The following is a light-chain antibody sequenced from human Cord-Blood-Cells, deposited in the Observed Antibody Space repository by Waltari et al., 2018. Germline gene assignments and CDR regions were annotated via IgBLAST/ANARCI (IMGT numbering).Light chain of an antibody. V-gene: IGLV2-23*01. CDR3: CSYAGSNTYV. CDR1: SSDVGSYNL. Sequence: SALTHPASVSGSPGQSITISCTGTSSDVGSYNLVSWYQQHPGNAPKLMIYEGSKRPSGVSKRFSGSKFGNTASLTISGLQAGAEADYYCCSYAGSNTYVFGTGTKVTVL. J-gene: IGLJ1*01. CDR2: EGS.